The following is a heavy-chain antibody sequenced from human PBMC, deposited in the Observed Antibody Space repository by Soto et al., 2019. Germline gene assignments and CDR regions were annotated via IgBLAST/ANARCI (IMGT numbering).Heavy chain of an antibody. V-gene: IGHV4-59*01. CDR2: IYYSGST. D-gene: IGHD3-22*01. Sequence: PSETLSLTCTVSGGSISSYYWSWIRQPPGKGLEWIGYIYYSGSTNYNPSLKSRVTISVDTSKNQFSLKLSSVTAADTAVYYCARVGYYDNSGYPYYYFDYWGQGTLVTVSS. J-gene: IGHJ4*02. CDR3: ARVGYYDNSGYPYYYFDY. CDR1: GGSISSYY.